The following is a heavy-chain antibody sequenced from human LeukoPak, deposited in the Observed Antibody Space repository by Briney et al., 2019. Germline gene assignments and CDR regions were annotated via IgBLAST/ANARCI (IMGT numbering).Heavy chain of an antibody. V-gene: IGHV4-39*01. D-gene: IGHD3-10*01. CDR1: GASISNSDRY. CDR2: IYYSGIT. Sequence: SETLSLTCTVSGASISNSDRYWGWIRQPPGKGLEWIGSIYYSGITYHNPSLKSRVTISVDTSNNQFSPKMSSVTAADTAVYFCARHQEGMVRGVLYYLDVWGKGTTVIISS. CDR3: ARHQEGMVRGVLYYLDV. J-gene: IGHJ6*03.